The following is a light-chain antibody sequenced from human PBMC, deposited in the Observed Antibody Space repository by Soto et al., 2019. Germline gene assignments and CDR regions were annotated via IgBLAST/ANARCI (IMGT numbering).Light chain of an antibody. Sequence: QSALTQPASVSGSPGQSITISCTGTSNDVGNYNLVSWYQQHPGKAPKLMIYEVSNRPSGVSNRFSGSKSGNTASLTISGLQAEDEADYYCGSYASNIYVFGTGTKLTVL. CDR1: SNDVGNYNL. V-gene: IGLV2-14*02. CDR3: GSYASNIYV. CDR2: EVS. J-gene: IGLJ1*01.